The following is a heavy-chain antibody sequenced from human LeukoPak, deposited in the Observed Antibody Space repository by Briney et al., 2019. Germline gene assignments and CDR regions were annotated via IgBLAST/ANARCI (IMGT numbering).Heavy chain of an antibody. D-gene: IGHD6-19*01. CDR2: ISAYNGDT. CDR3: ARDPSNTSGRFWYLDV. V-gene: IGHV1-18*01. CDR1: GGTFSSYA. J-gene: IGHJ2*01. Sequence: ASVKVSCKASGGTFSSYAISWVRQAPGQGLEWMGWISAYNGDTKYAQKFQGRVTMTTETSTSTAYMELRSLRSDDTAVYYCARDPSNTSGRFWYLDVWGRGTLITVSA.